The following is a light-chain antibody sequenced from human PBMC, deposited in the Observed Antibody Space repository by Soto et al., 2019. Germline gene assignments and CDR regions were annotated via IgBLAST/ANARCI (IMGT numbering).Light chain of an antibody. J-gene: IGLJ1*01. CDR1: SSDVGGYNY. CDR3: SSYTSSSTYV. CDR2: DVS. V-gene: IGLV2-14*01. Sequence: QSVLTQPDSVSGSPGQSITISCTGTSSDVGGYNYVSWYQQHPGKVPKLMIYDVSNRPSGVSNRFSGSKSGNTASLTISGLQGEDEADYYCSSYTSSSTYVFGTGTKLNVL.